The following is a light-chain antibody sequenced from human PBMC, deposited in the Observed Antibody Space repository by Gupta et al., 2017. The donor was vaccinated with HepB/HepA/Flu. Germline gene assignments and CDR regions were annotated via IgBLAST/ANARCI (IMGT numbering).Light chain of an antibody. Sequence: QSVLTQPPSASGTPGPRVTISCSGSSSNIGSNTVNWYQHLPGTAPKLLIYSNNQRPSGVPDRFSGSKSGTSASLAISGLQSEDEADYYCAAWDDSLNGVVFGGGTKLTVL. J-gene: IGLJ2*01. CDR3: AAWDDSLNGVV. CDR1: SSNIGSNT. CDR2: SNN. V-gene: IGLV1-44*01.